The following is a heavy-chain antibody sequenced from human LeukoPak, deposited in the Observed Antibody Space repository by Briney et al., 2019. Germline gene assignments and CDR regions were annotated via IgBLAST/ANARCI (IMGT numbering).Heavy chain of an antibody. J-gene: IGHJ6*03. CDR1: GGSISSYY. CDR2: IYYSGST. CDR3: AREGIVVVPAANDYYYYYMDV. D-gene: IGHD2-2*01. Sequence: SETLSLTCTVSGGSISSYYWSWLRQPPGKGVEWIGYIYYSGSTNYNPSLKSRVTISVDTSKNQFSLKLSSVTAADTAVYYCAREGIVVVPAANDYYYYYMDVWGKGTTVTVSS. V-gene: IGHV4-59*12.